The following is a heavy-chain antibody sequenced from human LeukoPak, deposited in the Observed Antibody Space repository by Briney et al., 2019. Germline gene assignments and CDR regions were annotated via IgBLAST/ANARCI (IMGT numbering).Heavy chain of an antibody. V-gene: IGHV3-48*01. CDR3: ARDHDSSGSAFDY. CDR2: ISSSSSTI. CDR1: GFTFSSYS. J-gene: IGHJ4*02. Sequence: PGGSLRLSCAASGFTFSSYSMNWVRQAPGKGLEWVSYISSSSSTIYYADSVKGRFTISRDNAKNSLYLQMNSLRAEDTAVYYCARDHDSSGSAFDYWGQGTLVTVSS. D-gene: IGHD3-22*01.